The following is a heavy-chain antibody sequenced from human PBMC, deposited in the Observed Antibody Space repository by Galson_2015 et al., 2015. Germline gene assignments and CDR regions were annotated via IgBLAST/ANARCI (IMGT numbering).Heavy chain of an antibody. CDR2: IWYDGSNK. J-gene: IGHJ4*02. D-gene: IGHD3-22*01. CDR3: ARDWYYYDSSGYLGY. Sequence: SLRLSCAASGFTFSSYGMHWVRQAPGKGLEWVAVIWYDGSNKYYVDSVKGRFTISRDNSKNTLYLQMNSLRAEDTAVYYCARDWYYYDSSGYLGYWGQGTLVTVSS. CDR1: GFTFSSYG. V-gene: IGHV3-33*01.